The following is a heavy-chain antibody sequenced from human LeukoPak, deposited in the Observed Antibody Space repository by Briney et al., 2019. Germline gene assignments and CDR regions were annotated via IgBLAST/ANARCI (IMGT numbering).Heavy chain of an antibody. V-gene: IGHV1-18*04. CDR3: ARDSGSYSSSFDY. CDR2: ISAYNGNT. Sequence: GESLKISCKGSGYSFTTYWIGWVRQAPGQGLEWMGWISAYNGNTNYAQKLQGRVTMTTDTSTSTAYMELRSLRSDDTAVYYCARDSGSYSSSFDYWGQGTLVTVSS. CDR1: GYSFTTYW. D-gene: IGHD1-26*01. J-gene: IGHJ4*02.